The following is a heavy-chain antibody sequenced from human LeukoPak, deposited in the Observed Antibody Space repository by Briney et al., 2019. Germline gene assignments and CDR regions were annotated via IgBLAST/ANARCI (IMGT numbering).Heavy chain of an antibody. J-gene: IGHJ4*02. Sequence: GGSLRLSCEASGFTFSSHAMHWVRQAPGKGLEWVAVTSYGGSNKYYADFVKGRFIISRDNSKNTLFLQVNSLRSEDTAVYYCAREFYDFWSGNYIRYYFDSWGQGTLVTVSS. CDR1: GFTFSSHA. CDR3: AREFYDFWSGNYIRYYFDS. CDR2: TSYGGSNK. D-gene: IGHD3-3*01. V-gene: IGHV3-30-3*01.